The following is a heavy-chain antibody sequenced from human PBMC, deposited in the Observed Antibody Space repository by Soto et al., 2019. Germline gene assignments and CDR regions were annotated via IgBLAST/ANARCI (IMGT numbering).Heavy chain of an antibody. D-gene: IGHD6-19*01. CDR2: INPNSGGT. CDR3: ARGLPGIAVAGHNWFDP. J-gene: IGHJ5*02. CDR1: GYTFTGYY. Sequence: GASVKVSCKASGYTFTGYYMHWVRQAPGQGLEWMGWINPNSGGTNYAQKFQGWVTMTRDTSISTAYMELSRLRSDDTAVYYCARGLPGIAVAGHNWFDPWGQGTLVTSPQ. V-gene: IGHV1-2*04.